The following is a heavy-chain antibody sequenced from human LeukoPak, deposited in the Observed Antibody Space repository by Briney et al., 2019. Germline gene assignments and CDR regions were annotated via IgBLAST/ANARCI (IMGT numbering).Heavy chain of an antibody. Sequence: GESLKISCKGSGYSFTSYWIGWVRQMPGKGLEWMGIIYHGDSDTRYSPSFQGQVTISADKSISTAYLQWSSLKASDTAMYYCARRYRVRGVTHGAFDIWGQGTMVTVSS. CDR2: IYHGDSDT. CDR1: GYSFTSYW. D-gene: IGHD3-10*01. V-gene: IGHV5-51*01. CDR3: ARRYRVRGVTHGAFDI. J-gene: IGHJ3*02.